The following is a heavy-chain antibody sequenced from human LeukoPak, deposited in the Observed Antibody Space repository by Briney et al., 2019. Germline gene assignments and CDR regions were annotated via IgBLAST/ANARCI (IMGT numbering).Heavy chain of an antibody. CDR3: AKQEGYSTGWYSEY. Sequence: GGSLRLSCAASGFTFSSYAMTWVRQAPGKGLEWVSGISASGGSTYYADSVKGRFTISRDNSRNTLYLQMNSLRAGDTAVYYCAKQEGYSTGWYSEYWGQGTLVTVSS. CDR1: GFTFSSYA. CDR2: ISASGGST. J-gene: IGHJ4*02. V-gene: IGHV3-23*01. D-gene: IGHD6-19*01.